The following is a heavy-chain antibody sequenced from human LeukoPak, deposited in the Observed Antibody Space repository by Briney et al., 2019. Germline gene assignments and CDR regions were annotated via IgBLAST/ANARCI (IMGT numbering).Heavy chain of an antibody. V-gene: IGHV1-2*02. J-gene: IGHJ4*02. D-gene: IGHD5-12*01. Sequence: ASVKVSCKASGYTFTNYGISWARQAPGQGLEWMGWINPNSGGTNYAQKFQGRVTMTRDTSISTAYMELSRLRSDDTAVYYCARDDSGYDQTDYWGQGTLVTVSS. CDR2: INPNSGGT. CDR3: ARDDSGYDQTDY. CDR1: GYTFTNYG.